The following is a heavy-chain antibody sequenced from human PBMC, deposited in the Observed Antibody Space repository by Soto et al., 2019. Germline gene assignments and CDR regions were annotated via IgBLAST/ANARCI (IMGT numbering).Heavy chain of an antibody. V-gene: IGHV4-59*12. CDR3: ARGRDDNYYGMDV. CDR2: IYYSGST. D-gene: IGHD1-1*01. Sequence: CIRQPPGKGLEWIGYIYYSGSTNYKSSLKTRVTLSLDTSKNQSSLNLNSVTAADTAVYYCARGRDDNYYGMDVWSQGTTVTVSS. J-gene: IGHJ6*01.